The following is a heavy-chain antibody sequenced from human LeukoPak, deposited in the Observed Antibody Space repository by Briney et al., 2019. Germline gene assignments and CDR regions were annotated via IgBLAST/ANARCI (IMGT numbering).Heavy chain of an antibody. V-gene: IGHV3-23*01. J-gene: IGHJ4*02. CDR3: AKDATPFNSIWDYYDS. Sequence: PGGSLRLSCAASGFTFSNYAMNWVRQAPGKGLEWVAGIGGGDDIHYADSVKGRFTGSRDDSKSTLYLQMSSLRIEDTAVYYCAKDATPFNSIWDYYDSWGQGTLVTVSA. CDR1: GFTFSNYA. D-gene: IGHD7-27*01. CDR2: IGGGDDI.